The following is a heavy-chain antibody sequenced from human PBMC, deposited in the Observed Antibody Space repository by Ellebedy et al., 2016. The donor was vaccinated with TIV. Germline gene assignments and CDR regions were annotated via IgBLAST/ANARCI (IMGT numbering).Heavy chain of an antibody. CDR1: GFTFSSYW. CDR2: INADGRSR. D-gene: IGHD3-22*01. Sequence: GESLKISXAAPGFTFSSYWMHWVRQAPGKGLVWVSRINADGRSRSYADSVKGRFTISRDNADNTLYLQMNSLRGDDTAVYYCSRGGHYSDSLFDSWGRGTLVTVSS. V-gene: IGHV3-74*01. CDR3: SRGGHYSDSLFDS. J-gene: IGHJ4*02.